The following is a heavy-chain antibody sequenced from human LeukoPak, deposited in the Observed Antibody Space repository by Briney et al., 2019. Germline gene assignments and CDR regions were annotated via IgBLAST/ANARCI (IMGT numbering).Heavy chain of an antibody. J-gene: IGHJ6*03. CDR3: ARTTEAHSWRTRYYDYYMDV. V-gene: IGHV4-61*01. CDR1: GGSISSGSYY. CDR2: IYYSGST. Sequence: SETLSLTCTVSGGSISSGSYYWSWIRQPPGKGLEWIGYIYYSGSTNYNPSLKSRVTISVDTSKNQFSLKLSSVTAADTAVYYCARTTEAHSWRTRYYDYYMDVWGKGTTVTVSS. D-gene: IGHD6-13*01.